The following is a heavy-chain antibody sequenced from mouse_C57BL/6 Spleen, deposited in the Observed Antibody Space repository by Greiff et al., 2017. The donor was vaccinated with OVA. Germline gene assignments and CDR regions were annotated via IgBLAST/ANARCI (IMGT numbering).Heavy chain of an antibody. J-gene: IGHJ2*01. CDR2: FYPGSGSI. Sequence: VQLQQSGAELVKPGASVKLSCKASGYTFTEYTIHWVKQRPGQGLEWIGWFYPGSGSIKYNEKFKDKATLTADKSSSTVYIKLSRLTSEDSAVYICAKHAAIYDGYPYLDYWGQGTTLTVSS. CDR3: AKHAAIYDGYPYLDY. CDR1: GYTFTEYT. V-gene: IGHV1-62-2*01. D-gene: IGHD2-3*01.